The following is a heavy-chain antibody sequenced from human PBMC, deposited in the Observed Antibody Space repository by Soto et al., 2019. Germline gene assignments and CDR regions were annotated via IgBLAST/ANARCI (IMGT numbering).Heavy chain of an antibody. CDR2: IDPSDSYT. Sequence: GESLKISCKGSVYSFTSYWISWVRQMPGKGLEWMGRIDPSDSYTNYSPSFQGHVTISADKSISTAYLQWSSLKASDTAMYYCARLVTLGTGTEYYYYGMDVWGQGTTVTVSS. J-gene: IGHJ6*02. CDR3: ARLVTLGTGTEYYYYGMDV. CDR1: VYSFTSYW. D-gene: IGHD1-1*01. V-gene: IGHV5-10-1*01.